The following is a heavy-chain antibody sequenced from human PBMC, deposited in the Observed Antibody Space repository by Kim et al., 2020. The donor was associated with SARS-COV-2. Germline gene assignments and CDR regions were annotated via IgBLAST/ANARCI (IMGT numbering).Heavy chain of an antibody. V-gene: IGHV3-30*18. Sequence: GGSLRLSCVASGFNFTNYGMHWVRQAPGKGLEWVGIVSYEGRNTYCAASVKGRFTISRDNSKNTLYLQMNSLRSEDTARYFCVKEAAFTTVVVDYYFDYWGQGTLVTVSS. J-gene: IGHJ4*02. CDR3: VKEAAFTTVVVDYYFDY. D-gene: IGHD2-15*01. CDR2: VSYEGRNT. CDR1: GFNFTNYG.